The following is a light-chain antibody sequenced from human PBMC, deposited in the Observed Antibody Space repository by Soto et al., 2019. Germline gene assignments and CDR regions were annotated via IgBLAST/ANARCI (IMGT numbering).Light chain of an antibody. CDR2: DVI. J-gene: IGLJ1*01. CDR3: CSYAGSYTFV. Sequence: QSALTQPRSVSGSPGQSVAISCTGTSSDVGGYNYVSWYQHCPGKAPKFIIYDVIKRPSGVPDRFSGSKSGNTASLTISGLQAEDEADYYCCSYAGSYTFVFGTGTKVTVL. CDR1: SSDVGGYNY. V-gene: IGLV2-11*01.